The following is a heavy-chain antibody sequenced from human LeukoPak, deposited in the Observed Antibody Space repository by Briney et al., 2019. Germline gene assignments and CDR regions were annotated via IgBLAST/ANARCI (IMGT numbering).Heavy chain of an antibody. Sequence: PGGSLRLSCAASGLTFSNAWVTWVRQAPGKGLEWVGRSKSKTDGGTTDYGAPVKGRFSISRDDSKSTLYLQMNSLKTEDTAVYYCATDRYCSGGSCYSYDNWGQGTLVTVSS. V-gene: IGHV3-15*01. J-gene: IGHJ4*02. D-gene: IGHD2-15*01. CDR1: GLTFSNAW. CDR2: SKSKTDGGTT. CDR3: ATDRYCSGGSCYSYDN.